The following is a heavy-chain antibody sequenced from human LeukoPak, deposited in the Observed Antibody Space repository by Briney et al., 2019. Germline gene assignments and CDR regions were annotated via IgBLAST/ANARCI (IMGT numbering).Heavy chain of an antibody. J-gene: IGHJ4*02. D-gene: IGHD3-22*01. V-gene: IGHV3-23*01. Sequence: GGSLRLSCAASGFTFSSYAMSWVRQAPGKGLEWVSGISGSDGSTYYADSVKGRFTISRDNSKNTLFLQMNSLRAEDTAVYYCAKYDSFDHYYDSSGRFDFWGQGTLVTVSS. CDR1: GFTFSSYA. CDR3: AKYDSFDHYYDSSGRFDF. CDR2: ISGSDGST.